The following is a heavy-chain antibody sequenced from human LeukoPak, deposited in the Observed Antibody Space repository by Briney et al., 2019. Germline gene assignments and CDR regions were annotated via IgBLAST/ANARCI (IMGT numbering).Heavy chain of an antibody. J-gene: IGHJ6*02. CDR3: AKVPDYYDSSGYYYYYGMDV. V-gene: IGHV3-30*02. CDR1: GFTFDNYG. CDR2: IRYDETNK. Sequence: PGGSLRLSCAASGFTFDNYGMHWVRQAPGKGLEWVAFIRYDETNKYYADSVKGRFAISRDNSKNTLYLQMNSLRAEDTAVYYCAKVPDYYDSSGYYYYYGMDVWGQGTTVTVSS. D-gene: IGHD3-22*01.